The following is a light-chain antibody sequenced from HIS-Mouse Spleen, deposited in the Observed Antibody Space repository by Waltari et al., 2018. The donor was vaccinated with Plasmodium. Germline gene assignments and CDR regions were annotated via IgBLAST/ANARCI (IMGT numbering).Light chain of an antibody. V-gene: IGLV1-47*01. Sequence: QSVLTQPPSASGTPGQRVTISCSGSSSNIGSNYVYWYQQLPGTAPKLLIYRNNQRPYGVPDRFPGSKAGTSASLAISGLRSEDEADYYCAAWDDSLSGRVFGGGTKLTVL. CDR2: RNN. CDR3: AAWDDSLSGRV. CDR1: SSNIGSNY. J-gene: IGLJ3*02.